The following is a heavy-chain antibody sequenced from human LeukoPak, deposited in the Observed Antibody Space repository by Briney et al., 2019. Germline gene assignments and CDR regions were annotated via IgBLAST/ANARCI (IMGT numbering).Heavy chain of an antibody. CDR3: ARGSFDYYFDY. Sequence: SETLSLTCSVSGGSISSYYWNWIRQPPGKGLEWIGYMYYSGSTKYNPSLKSRVTISVDTSKNQFSLRLSSVTAADTAVYYCARGSFDYYFDYWGQGTLVTVSS. CDR2: MYYSGST. J-gene: IGHJ4*02. V-gene: IGHV4-59*01. CDR1: GGSISSYY. D-gene: IGHD3-9*01.